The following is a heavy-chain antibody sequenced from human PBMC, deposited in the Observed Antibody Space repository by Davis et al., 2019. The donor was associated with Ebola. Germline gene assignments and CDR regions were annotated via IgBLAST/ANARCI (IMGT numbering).Heavy chain of an antibody. J-gene: IGHJ6*02. Sequence: GGSLRLSCAASGFTVSSNYMSWVRQAPGKGLEWVSVIYSGGSTYYADSVKGRFAISRHTSKNTLYLQMNSLRAEDTAVYYCARIKYYDFWSGYYTGLDYYYGMDVWGQGTTVTVSS. D-gene: IGHD3-3*01. V-gene: IGHV3-53*04. CDR2: IYSGGST. CDR3: ARIKYYDFWSGYYTGLDYYYGMDV. CDR1: GFTVSSNY.